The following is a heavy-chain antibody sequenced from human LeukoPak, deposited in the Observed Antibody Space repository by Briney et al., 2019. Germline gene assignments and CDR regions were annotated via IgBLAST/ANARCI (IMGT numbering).Heavy chain of an antibody. CDR1: GGSLRRTGYC. CDR2: IYHNGST. CDR3: ARHVGHDFWSGYRSVDP. V-gene: IGHV4-39*01. J-gene: IGHJ5*02. D-gene: IGHD3-3*01. Sequence: SETLSLTCTVSGGSLRRTGYCWGWIRQPPGTGLEWIGSIYHNGSTCNNPSLKSRVILSVDTSKNQFSLKLSSVTAAGTAVYYCARHVGHDFWSGYRSVDPWGQGTLVTVSS.